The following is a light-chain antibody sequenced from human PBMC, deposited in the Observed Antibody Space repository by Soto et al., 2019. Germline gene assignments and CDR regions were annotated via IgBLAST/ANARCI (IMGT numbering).Light chain of an antibody. CDR3: SSYAGSNHNWV. V-gene: IGLV2-8*01. CDR1: SSDVGGYNY. CDR2: EVS. J-gene: IGLJ3*02. Sequence: QSALTQPPSASGSPGQSVTISCTGTSSDVGGYNYVSWYQQHPGKAPKLMIYEVSKRPSGVPDRFSGSKSGNTASLTVSGLQAVDEADYYCSSYAGSNHNWVFGGGTKVTVL.